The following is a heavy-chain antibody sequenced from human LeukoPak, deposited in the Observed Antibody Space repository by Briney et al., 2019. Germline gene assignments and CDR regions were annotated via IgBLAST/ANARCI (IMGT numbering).Heavy chain of an antibody. J-gene: IGHJ6*03. Sequence: GRSLCPSSALYGLTSNNFGIHWVRQAPGRGLEWVVFMRSDANIKYYAESVRGRFTISRDNSKNTLYLQMSRLGAVDTAVYYCAKDKGLGTYYHYYMDVWGKGTTVTVSS. V-gene: IGHV3-30*02. CDR3: AKDKGLGTYYHYYMDV. D-gene: IGHD1-26*01. CDR1: GLTSNNFG. CDR2: MRSDANIK.